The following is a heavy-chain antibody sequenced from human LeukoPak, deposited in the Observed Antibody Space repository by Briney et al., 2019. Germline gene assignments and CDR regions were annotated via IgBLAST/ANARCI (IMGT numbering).Heavy chain of an antibody. Sequence: SETLSLTCTVSGGSISSSSYYWGWIRQPPGRGLEWVGRIYYSGSTYYNPSLKSRVTISVDTSKNQFSLKLSSVTAADTAVYYCARVGPNYYDSSGYSRACFDIWGQGTMVTVSS. CDR1: GGSISSSSYY. CDR2: IYYSGST. CDR3: ARVGPNYYDSSGYSRACFDI. D-gene: IGHD3-22*01. J-gene: IGHJ3*02. V-gene: IGHV4-39*01.